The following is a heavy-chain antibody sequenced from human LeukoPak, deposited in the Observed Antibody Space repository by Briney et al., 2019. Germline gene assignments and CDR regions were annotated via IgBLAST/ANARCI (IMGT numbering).Heavy chain of an antibody. CDR2: INPNNGGT. V-gene: IGHV1-2*02. CDR1: GYTFTDYH. D-gene: IGHD3-10*01. CDR3: ARDRGGGSGTYYILY. Sequence: ASVKVSCKASGYTFTDYHMHWVRQATGQGLEWLGWINPNNGGTNYAQKFQGRVTMTRGTSISTAYMELSSLRSDDTAVYYCARDRGGGSGTYYILYWGLGSLVTVSS. J-gene: IGHJ4*02.